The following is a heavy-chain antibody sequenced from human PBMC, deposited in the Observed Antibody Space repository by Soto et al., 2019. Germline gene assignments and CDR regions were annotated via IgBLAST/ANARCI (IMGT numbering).Heavy chain of an antibody. CDR3: ARVGYYGSGTYYGLGDF. CDR1: GYTFTFYY. J-gene: IGHJ4*02. Sequence: QVQLVQSGAEVKKPGASVKVSCKASGYTFTFYYMHWVRQAPGQGLEWLGVINPYGGSTKYAQKFQGRVSMTRDTSTSTVYMELYTLTSEDTAVYYCARVGYYGSGTYYGLGDFWGQGSLVTVSS. V-gene: IGHV1-46*01. CDR2: INPYGGST. D-gene: IGHD3-10*01.